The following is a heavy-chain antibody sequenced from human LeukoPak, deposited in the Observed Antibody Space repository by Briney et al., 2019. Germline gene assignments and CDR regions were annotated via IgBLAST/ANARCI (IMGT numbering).Heavy chain of an antibody. CDR3: ARGGSSGYYLDY. CDR1: GLTFSSYS. V-gene: IGHV3-21*01. CDR2: ISSSSSYI. D-gene: IGHD3-22*01. J-gene: IGHJ4*02. Sequence: GGSLGLSCAASGLTFSSYSMNWVRQAPGKGLEWVSSISSSSSYIYYADSVKGRFTISRDNAKNSLYLQMNSLRAEDTAVYYCARGGSSGYYLDYWGQGTLVTVSS.